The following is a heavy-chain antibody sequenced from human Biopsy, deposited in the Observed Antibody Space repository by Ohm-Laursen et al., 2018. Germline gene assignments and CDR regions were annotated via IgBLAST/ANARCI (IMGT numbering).Heavy chain of an antibody. V-gene: IGHV1-46*01. J-gene: IGHJ4*02. D-gene: IGHD6-19*01. Sequence: SVKVSCKASGFTFTQFFIHWIRQAPGQGLVWMGVVKASDGTKRYAHEFQGRVTMTRDTSKSTVYMELSSLRSADTAVYFCARNTGWYGDLYYFDYWGQGTLVTVPS. CDR3: ARNTGWYGDLYYFDY. CDR1: GFTFTQFF. CDR2: VKASDGTK.